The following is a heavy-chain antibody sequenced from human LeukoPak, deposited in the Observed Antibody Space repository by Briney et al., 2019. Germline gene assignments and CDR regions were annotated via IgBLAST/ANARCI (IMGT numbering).Heavy chain of an antibody. CDR1: GGTFSSYA. J-gene: IGHJ5*02. Sequence: GASVKVSCEASGGTFSSYAISWVRQAPGQGLEWMGGIIPIFGTANYAQKFQGRVTITADESTSTAYMELRSLRSDDTAVYYCARVFCSSTSCPPNWFDPWGQGTLVTVSS. CDR3: ARVFCSSTSCPPNWFDP. CDR2: IIPIFGTA. V-gene: IGHV1-69*13. D-gene: IGHD2-2*01.